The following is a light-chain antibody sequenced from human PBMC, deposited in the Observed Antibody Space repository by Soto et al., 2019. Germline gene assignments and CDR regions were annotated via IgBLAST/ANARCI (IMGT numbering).Light chain of an antibody. Sequence: DIQMTQYPSSLSASVGDRVTITCRASQSISSYLNWYQHKPGKAPKLLIYAASSLQSGVPSRFSGSGSGTDFTLTISTLQPEDFATYYCHQTFSTRSWTFGQGTKVDIK. V-gene: IGKV1-39*01. CDR3: HQTFSTRSWT. CDR1: QSISSY. J-gene: IGKJ1*01. CDR2: AAS.